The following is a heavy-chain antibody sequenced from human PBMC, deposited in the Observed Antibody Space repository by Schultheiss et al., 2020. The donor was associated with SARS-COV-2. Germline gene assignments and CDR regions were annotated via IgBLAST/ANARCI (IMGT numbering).Heavy chain of an antibody. D-gene: IGHD3-3*01. CDR1: GFTFNDYY. Sequence: GGSLRLSCAASGFTFNDYYMSWIRQAPGKGLEWVSYISSSGNTIYTADSVKGRFTISRDNAKNSLYLQMNSLRAEDTAVYYCARDPTYDFWSGYLYYYMDVWGKGTTVTVSS. J-gene: IGHJ6*03. CDR3: ARDPTYDFWSGYLYYYMDV. CDR2: ISSSGNTI. V-gene: IGHV3-11*04.